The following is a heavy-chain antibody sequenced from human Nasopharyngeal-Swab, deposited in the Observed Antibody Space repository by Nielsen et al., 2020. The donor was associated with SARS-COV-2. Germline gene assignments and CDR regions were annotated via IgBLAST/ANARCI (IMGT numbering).Heavy chain of an antibody. CDR1: GFTINNNY. CDR3: SRDLASDYGENYCMDV. D-gene: IGHD4-17*01. Sequence: GESLKISCAASGFTINNNYMSWVRQAPGKGLEWVSVIYNTGRTYYADSVKGRFTISRDNSKNTLYLQMNSLRAEDTAVYYCSRDLASDYGENYCMDVWGKGTTVTVSS. V-gene: IGHV3-66*01. J-gene: IGHJ6*03. CDR2: IYNTGRT.